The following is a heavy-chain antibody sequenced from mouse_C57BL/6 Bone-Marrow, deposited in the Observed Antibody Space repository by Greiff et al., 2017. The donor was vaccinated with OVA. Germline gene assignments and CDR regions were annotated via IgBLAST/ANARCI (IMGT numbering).Heavy chain of an antibody. CDR2: INYDGSST. J-gene: IGHJ4*01. D-gene: IGHD2-1*01. CDR1: GFTFSDYY. V-gene: IGHV5-16*01. Sequence: EVQLMESEGGLVQPGSSMKLSCTASGFTFSDYYMAWVRQVPEKGLEWVANINYDGSSTYYLDSLKSRFIISRDHAKNILYLQMSSLKSEDTATYYCARDRGYYGNYFYYAMDYWGQGTSVTVSS. CDR3: ARDRGYYGNYFYYAMDY.